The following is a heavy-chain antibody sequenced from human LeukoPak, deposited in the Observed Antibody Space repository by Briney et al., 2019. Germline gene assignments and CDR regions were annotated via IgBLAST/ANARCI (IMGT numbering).Heavy chain of an antibody. J-gene: IGHJ5*02. CDR3: SREPRETYCGGDCYPGTGSP. V-gene: IGHV3-48*03. CDR1: GFTFSSYE. Sequence: GGSLRPSCAASGFTFSSYEMNWVRQAPGKGLEWVSYISSSGSTIYYADSVRGRFTISRDNAKNSLYLQMNSLRAEDTAVYYCSREPRETYCGGDCYPGTGSPWGQGTLVTVSS. CDR2: ISSSGSTI. D-gene: IGHD2-21*02.